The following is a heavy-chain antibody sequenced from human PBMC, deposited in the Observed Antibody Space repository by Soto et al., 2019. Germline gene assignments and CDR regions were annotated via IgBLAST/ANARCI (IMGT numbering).Heavy chain of an antibody. J-gene: IGHJ6*02. CDR2: ISYDGSNK. CDR1: GFTFSSYA. CDR3: AGERDSSGYYSYYYYGMDV. Sequence: SLRLSCAASGFTFSSYAMHWVRQAPGKGLEWVAVISYDGSNKYYADSVKGRFTISRDNSKNTLYLQMNSLRAEDTAVYYCAGERDSSGYYSYYYYGMDVWGQGTTVTVSS. D-gene: IGHD3-22*01. V-gene: IGHV3-30-3*01.